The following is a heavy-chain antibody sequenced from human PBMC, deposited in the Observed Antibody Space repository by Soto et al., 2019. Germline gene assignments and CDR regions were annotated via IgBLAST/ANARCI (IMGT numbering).Heavy chain of an antibody. CDR1: GFTFISYS. V-gene: IGHV3-7*01. CDR3: ARLPDAPRVLNWFDT. Sequence: PXGSLRLTCAASGFTFISYSMTWVRQAPGKGLEWVANINQDGNEKYYVESLKGRFTISRDNAKHSLYLQMNRLRVEDTAVYYCARLPDAPRVLNWFDTWGQGTLVTVSS. CDR2: INQDGNEK. J-gene: IGHJ5*02. D-gene: IGHD2-2*01.